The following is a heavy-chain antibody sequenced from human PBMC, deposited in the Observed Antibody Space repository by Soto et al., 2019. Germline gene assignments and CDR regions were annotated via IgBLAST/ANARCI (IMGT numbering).Heavy chain of an antibody. J-gene: IGHJ4*02. CDR1: GYTFTSYD. Sequence: ASVKVSCKAAGYTFTSYDINWVRQATGQGLEWMGWMNPNSGNTGYAQKFQGRVTMTRNTSISTAYMELSSLRSEDTAVYYCARAPSNITMVRGLYPLRQYYYDYWGQGTLVTVSS. CDR2: MNPNSGNT. V-gene: IGHV1-8*01. CDR3: ARAPSNITMVRGLYPLRQYYYDY. D-gene: IGHD3-10*01.